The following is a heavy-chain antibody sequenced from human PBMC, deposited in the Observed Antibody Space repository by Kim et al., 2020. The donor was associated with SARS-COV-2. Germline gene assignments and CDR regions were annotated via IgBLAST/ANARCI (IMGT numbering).Heavy chain of an antibody. D-gene: IGHD2-8*02. J-gene: IGHJ4*02. Sequence: GGSLRLSCAASGFTFSSYGLSWVRQAPGKGLEWVASISSSNTYINYADSAKGRFTISRDNAKSSLYLQMNSLRAEDTAVYYCARGVLRDIILVVYTLGYWGQGTLVTVSS. CDR2: ISSSNTYI. V-gene: IGHV3-21*01. CDR1: GFTFSSYG. CDR3: ARGVLRDIILVVYTLGY.